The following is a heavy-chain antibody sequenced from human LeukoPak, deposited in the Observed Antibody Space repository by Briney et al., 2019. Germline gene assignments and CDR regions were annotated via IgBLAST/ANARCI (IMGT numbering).Heavy chain of an antibody. Sequence: SETLSLTCAVYGGSFSGYYWSWIRQPPGKGREWIGEINHSGSTNYNPSLKSRVTISVDTSKNQFSLKLSSVTAADTAVYYCASSSITMVRGVKDYWGQGTLVTVSS. D-gene: IGHD3-10*01. J-gene: IGHJ4*02. V-gene: IGHV4-34*01. CDR2: INHSGST. CDR3: ASSSITMVRGVKDY. CDR1: GGSFSGYY.